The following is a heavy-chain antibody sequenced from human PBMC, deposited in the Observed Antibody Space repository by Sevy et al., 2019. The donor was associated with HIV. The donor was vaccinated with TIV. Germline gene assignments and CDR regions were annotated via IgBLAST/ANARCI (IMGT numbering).Heavy chain of an antibody. CDR2: INHSGST. D-gene: IGHD6-13*01. V-gene: IGHV4-34*01. CDR3: ARFIAAAGRYYFDY. J-gene: IGHJ4*02. CDR1: GGSFSGYY. Sequence: SETLSLTCAVYGGSFSGYYWSWIRQPPGKGLEWIGEINHSGSTNYNPSLKSRVTISVDTSKNQFSLKLSSVTAADTGVYYCARFIAAAGRYYFDYWGQGTLVTVSS.